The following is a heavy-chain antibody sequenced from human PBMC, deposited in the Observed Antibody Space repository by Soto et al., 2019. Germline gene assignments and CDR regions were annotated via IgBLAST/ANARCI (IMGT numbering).Heavy chain of an antibody. V-gene: IGHV3-30*04. CDR2: ISSDGNDK. CDR1: GFTFSSYP. CDR3: AKEGVADKYYYYGMDV. D-gene: IGHD3-3*01. Sequence: QVQLVESGGGVVQLGRSLRLSCVASGFTFSSYPIHWVRQAPGKGLEWVTTISSDGNDKYYSDSVKGRFTTSRDNSKNTVYLQMNNLRVEDTAVYYCAKEGVADKYYYYGMDVWGQGTTVNVSS. J-gene: IGHJ6*02.